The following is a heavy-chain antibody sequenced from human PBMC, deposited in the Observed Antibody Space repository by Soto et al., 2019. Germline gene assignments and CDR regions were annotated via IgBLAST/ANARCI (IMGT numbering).Heavy chain of an antibody. CDR1: GFTFSSYA. J-gene: IGHJ6*02. CDR3: ARGPSYCSSTSCSYAYYYYGMDV. CDR2: ISGSGGST. V-gene: IGHV3-23*01. D-gene: IGHD2-2*01. Sequence: PGGSLRLSCAASGFTFSSYAMSWVRQAPGKGLEWVSAISGSGGSTYYADSVKGRFTTSRDNSKNTLYLQMNSLRAEDTAVYYCARGPSYCSSTSCSYAYYYYGMDVWGQGTTVTVSS.